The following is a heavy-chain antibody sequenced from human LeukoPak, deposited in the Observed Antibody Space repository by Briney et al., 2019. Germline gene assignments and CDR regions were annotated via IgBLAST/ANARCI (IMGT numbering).Heavy chain of an antibody. V-gene: IGHV3-30-3*01. Sequence: GSLRLSCAASGFTFRSHAMHWVRQAPGKGLEWVAVISYDGSNKYYADSVKGRFTISRDNSKNTLYLQMNSLRAEDTAVYYCARGYDILTSLYYYGMDVWGQGTTVTVSS. CDR1: GFTFRSHA. CDR2: ISYDGSNK. CDR3: ARGYDILTSLYYYGMDV. D-gene: IGHD3-9*01. J-gene: IGHJ6*02.